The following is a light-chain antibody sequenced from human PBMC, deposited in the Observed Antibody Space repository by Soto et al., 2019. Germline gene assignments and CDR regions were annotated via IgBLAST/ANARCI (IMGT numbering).Light chain of an antibody. J-gene: IGKJ3*01. V-gene: IGKV3-20*01. CDR3: QHVGTSPRGFT. Sequence: EIVLTQSPGTLSVSPGERATLSCRASQSVAGSHVAWYQQKPGQAPRLLIYGASNRATGVPDRFSGSGSGTAFSLTINRLEPEDFALYFCQHVGTSPRGFTNGPGTKVDVK. CDR1: QSVAGSH. CDR2: GAS.